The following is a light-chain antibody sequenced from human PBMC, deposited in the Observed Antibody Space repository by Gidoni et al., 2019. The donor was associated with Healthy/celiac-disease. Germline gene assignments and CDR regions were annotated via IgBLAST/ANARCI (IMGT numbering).Light chain of an antibody. CDR3: ETWDSNTHV. V-gene: IGLV4-60*03. CDR1: SGHSSYI. CDR2: LEGSGSY. Sequence: QPVLTQSSSASASLGSSVKLTCTLSSGHSSYIIAWHQQQPGKAPRYLMKLEGSGSYNKVSGVPDRFSGSISGADRYLTISNLPSEDEADYYCETWDSNTHVFGTGTKVTVL. J-gene: IGLJ1*01.